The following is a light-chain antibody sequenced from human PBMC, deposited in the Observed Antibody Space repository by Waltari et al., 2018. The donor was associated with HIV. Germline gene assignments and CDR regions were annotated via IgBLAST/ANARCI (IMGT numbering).Light chain of an antibody. CDR1: TPNIGARFD. CDR2: GN. Sequence: QSVLTQPPPPSGAPGPTVTISFPGRTPNIGARFDLHLYPQIPGTAPKLLMYGNNRPSGVPDRFSGSKSGTSASLAITGLQAEDEADYYCQTYDSSLSGSVVFGGGTKLTVL. CDR3: QTYDSSLSGSVV. J-gene: IGLJ2*01. V-gene: IGLV1-40*01.